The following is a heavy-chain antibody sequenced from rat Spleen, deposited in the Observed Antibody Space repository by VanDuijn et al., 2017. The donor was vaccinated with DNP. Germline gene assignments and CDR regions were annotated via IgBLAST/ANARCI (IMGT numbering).Heavy chain of an antibody. CDR3: ARALTTYAMDA. J-gene: IGHJ4*01. CDR2: INNDSSTI. Sequence: EVKLVESGGGLVQPGRSLKLSCAASGFNFNDYWIGWVRQAPGKGLEWIGEINNDSSTINYTPSCKDKVTISRDNAQNTLYLQMSKLGSEDTAIYYCARALTTYAMDALGQGTSVTVSS. V-gene: IGHV4-2*01. CDR1: GFNFNDYW. D-gene: IGHD1-10*01.